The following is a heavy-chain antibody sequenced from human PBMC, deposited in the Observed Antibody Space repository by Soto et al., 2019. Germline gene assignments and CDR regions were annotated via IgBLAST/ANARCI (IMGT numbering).Heavy chain of an antibody. CDR3: ARDTMVRGVRAIEYYYYGMDV. CDR2: IIPIFGTA. V-gene: IGHV1-69*13. CDR1: GGTFSSYA. J-gene: IGHJ6*02. D-gene: IGHD3-10*01. Sequence: RASVKVSCKASGGTFSSYAISWVRQAPGQGLEWMGGIIPIFGTANYAQKFQGRVTITADESTSTAYMELSSLRSEDTAVYYCARDTMVRGVRAIEYYYYGMDVWGQGTTVTVSS.